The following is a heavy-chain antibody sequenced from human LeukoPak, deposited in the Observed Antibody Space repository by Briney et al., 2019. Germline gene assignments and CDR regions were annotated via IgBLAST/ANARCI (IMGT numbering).Heavy chain of an antibody. J-gene: IGHJ4*02. CDR1: GGSISSNSYY. CDR3: ARRNYYDSSGAIDY. CDR2: IYYSGST. D-gene: IGHD3-22*01. Sequence: SETLSLTCTVSGGSISSNSYYWGWIRQPPGKGLKWIGSIYYSGSTYYNPSLKSRVTISVDTSKNQFSLKLSSVTAADTAVYYCARRNYYDSSGAIDYWGQGTLVTVSS. V-gene: IGHV4-39*01.